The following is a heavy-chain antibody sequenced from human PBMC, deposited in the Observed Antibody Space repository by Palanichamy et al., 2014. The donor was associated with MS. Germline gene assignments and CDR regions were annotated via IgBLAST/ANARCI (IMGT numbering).Heavy chain of an antibody. D-gene: IGHD1-26*01. V-gene: IGHV3-30*18. CDR2: ISYDGSNK. CDR1: GFTFSSYG. CDR3: AKDLGRPAGGS. Sequence: QVQLVESGGGVVQPGRSLRLSCAASGFTFSSYGMHWVRQAPGKGLEWVAVISYDGSNKYYADSVKGRFTISRDNSKNTLYLQMNSLRAKDTAVYYCAKDLGRPAGGSWGQGTLVTVSS. J-gene: IGHJ4*02.